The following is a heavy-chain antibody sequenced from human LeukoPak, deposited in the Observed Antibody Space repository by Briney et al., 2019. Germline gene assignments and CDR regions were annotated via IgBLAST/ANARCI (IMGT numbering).Heavy chain of an antibody. V-gene: IGHV1-8*01. J-gene: IGHJ4*02. CDR3: ARDLSGWSHFDY. CDR2: MNPNSGNT. Sequence: ASVKVSCKASGYTFTSYDIDWVRQATGQGLEWMGWMNPNSGNTGYAQKFQGRVTMTRDTSISTAYMELSSLRSEDTAVYYCARDLSGWSHFDYWGQGTLVTVSS. D-gene: IGHD6-19*01. CDR1: GYTFTSYD.